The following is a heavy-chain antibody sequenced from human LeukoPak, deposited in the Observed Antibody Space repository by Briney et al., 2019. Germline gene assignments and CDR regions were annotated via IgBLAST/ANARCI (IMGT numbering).Heavy chain of an antibody. CDR3: ARAAAVTGQFEF. CDR2: IYHAGST. Sequence: SETLSLTCTVSGASISSSNWWTWVRQPPGEALEWIGEIYHAGSTKYNPSLKSRLTISVDKSNNSFSLSLTSVTAADTAFYYCARAAAVTGQFEFWGQGTLVTVSS. CDR1: GASISSSNW. V-gene: IGHV4-4*02. D-gene: IGHD6-19*01. J-gene: IGHJ4*02.